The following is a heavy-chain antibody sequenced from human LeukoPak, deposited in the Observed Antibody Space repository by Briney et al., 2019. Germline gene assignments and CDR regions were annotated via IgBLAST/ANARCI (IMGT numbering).Heavy chain of an antibody. V-gene: IGHV3-23*01. CDR2: IGSDNKP. CDR3: AREGIAAGANSYNYGMDV. CDR1: GFTFSSYW. D-gene: IGHD6-13*01. J-gene: IGHJ6*02. Sequence: TGGSLRLSCVASGFTFSSYWMSWVRQAPGKGLEWVSSIGSDNKPHYSESVKGRFAISRDNSKSMLFLQLNSLRAEDTALYYCAREGIAAGANSYNYGMDVWGQGTTVTVSS.